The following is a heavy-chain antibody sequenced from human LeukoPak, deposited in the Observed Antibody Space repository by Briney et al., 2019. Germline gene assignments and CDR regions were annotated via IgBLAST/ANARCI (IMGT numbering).Heavy chain of an antibody. J-gene: IGHJ5*02. V-gene: IGHV1-46*01. Sequence: ASVKVSCKAFGYTFTNYYMHWVRQAPGQGLEWMGLINPSGQWTSYAQKFQGRVTLTRDVSTSTDYLELSSLRSEDTAVYSCARDNSVRNTAWWFDPWGQGTRVTVSS. CDR3: ARDNSVRNTAWWFDP. D-gene: IGHD4/OR15-4a*01. CDR2: INPSGQWT. CDR1: GYTFTNYY.